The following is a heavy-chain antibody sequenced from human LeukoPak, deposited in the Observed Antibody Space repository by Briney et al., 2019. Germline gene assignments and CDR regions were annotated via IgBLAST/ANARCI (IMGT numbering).Heavy chain of an antibody. CDR1: GFTFSNYA. CDR3: AKFENYGDYPSFDY. D-gene: IGHD4-17*01. V-gene: IGHV3-23*01. CDR2: ISASVVST. J-gene: IGHJ4*02. Sequence: GGFLRLSCAASGFTFSNYAMSWVRQAPGRGLEWVSSISASVVSTYYADSVKGRITISRDNSKNTLYLQMNSLRVEDTAVYYCAKFENYGDYPSFDYWGQGALVTVSS.